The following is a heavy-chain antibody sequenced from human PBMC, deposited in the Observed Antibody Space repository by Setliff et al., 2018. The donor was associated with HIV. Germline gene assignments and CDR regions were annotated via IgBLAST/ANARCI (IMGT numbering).Heavy chain of an antibody. D-gene: IGHD3-10*01. CDR2: IYYSGST. CDR1: GGSITSSSYY. V-gene: IGHV4-39*07. J-gene: IGHJ5*02. Sequence: SETLSLTCTVSGGSITSSSYYWGWIRQPPGRGLEWIGTIYYSGSTSYYNPSLKSRLPISVDPSSNQFSLRLSSVTTADTALYYCARDRGVGTTPKGGWFDPWGQGTLVTVSS. CDR3: ARDRGVGTTPKGGWFDP.